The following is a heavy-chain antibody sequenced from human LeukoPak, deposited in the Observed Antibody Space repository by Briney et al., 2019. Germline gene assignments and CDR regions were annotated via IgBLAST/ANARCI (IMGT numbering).Heavy chain of an antibody. J-gene: IGHJ4*02. CDR2: IGASGGST. CDR1: GFTFSSSA. V-gene: IGHV3-23*01. CDR3: GNRGSTTGYYDY. Sequence: PGGSLRLSCAAPGFTFSSSAMTWVRQAPGKGLEWVSAIGASGGSTYYADSVKGRFTISRDNSKNALFLQMNSLTAEDTAVYYCGNRGSTTGYYDYWGQGTLVTVSS. D-gene: IGHD3-9*01.